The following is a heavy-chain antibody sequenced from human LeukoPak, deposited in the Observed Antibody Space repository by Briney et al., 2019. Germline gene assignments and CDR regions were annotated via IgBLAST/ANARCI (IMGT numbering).Heavy chain of an antibody. CDR2: INNDGSGT. D-gene: IGHD2-21*01. J-gene: IGHJ5*02. CDR3: VRGGESTGS. CDR1: GFTFSSYW. V-gene: IGHV3-74*01. Sequence: PGGSLRLSCAASGFTFSSYWMHWVRQAPGKGPVWVSRINNDGSGTTYADSVKGRFTISRDDAKNTLYLQMNSLRAEDTAVYYCVRGGESTGSWGQGTLVTVSS.